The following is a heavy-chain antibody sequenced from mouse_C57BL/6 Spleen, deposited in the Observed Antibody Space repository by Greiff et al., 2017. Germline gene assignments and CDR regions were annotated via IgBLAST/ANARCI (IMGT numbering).Heavy chain of an antibody. Sequence: EVQLQQSGPELVKPGASVKISCKASGYTFTDYYMNWVKQSHGKSLEWIGDINPNNGGTSYNQKFKGKATLTVDKSSSTAYMELRSLTSEDSAVYYCARPYDYDGAWFADWGQGTLVTVSA. CDR2: INPNNGGT. V-gene: IGHV1-26*01. J-gene: IGHJ3*01. CDR3: ARPYDYDGAWFAD. D-gene: IGHD2-4*01. CDR1: GYTFTDYY.